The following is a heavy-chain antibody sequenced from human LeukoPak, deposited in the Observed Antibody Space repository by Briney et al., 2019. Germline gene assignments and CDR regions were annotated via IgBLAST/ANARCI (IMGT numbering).Heavy chain of an antibody. CDR1: GYTFTSYG. J-gene: IGHJ3*02. D-gene: IGHD3-9*01. V-gene: IGHV1-18*01. Sequence: ASVKVSCKASGYTFTSYGISWVRQAPGQGLEWMGWISAYNGNTNYAQKLQGRVTMTTDTSTSTAYMELRSLRSDDTAVYYCERYDSAYDAFDIWGQGTMVTVSS. CDR2: ISAYNGNT. CDR3: ERYDSAYDAFDI.